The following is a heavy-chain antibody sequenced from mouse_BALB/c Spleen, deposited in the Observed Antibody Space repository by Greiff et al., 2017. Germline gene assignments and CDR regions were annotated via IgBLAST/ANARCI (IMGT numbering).Heavy chain of an antibody. D-gene: IGHD4-1*02. CDR1: GFTFSSYG. Sequence: EVQLVESGGDLVKPGGSLKLSCAASGFTFSSYGMSWVRQTPDKRLEWVATISSGGSYTYYPDSVKGRFTISRDNAKNTLYLQMSSLKSEDTAMYYCATQLGWFAYWGQGTLVTVSA. J-gene: IGHJ3*01. CDR2: ISSGGSYT. CDR3: ATQLGWFAY. V-gene: IGHV5-6*01.